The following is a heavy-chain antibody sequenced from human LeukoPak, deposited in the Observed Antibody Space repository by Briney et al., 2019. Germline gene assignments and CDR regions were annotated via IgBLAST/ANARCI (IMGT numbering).Heavy chain of an antibody. J-gene: IGHJ3*02. CDR2: ISWNSGSI. D-gene: IGHD1-26*01. CDR1: GFTFTGYA. CDR3: AKEEGATTDAFDI. V-gene: IGHV3-9*01. Sequence: PGGSLRLSCAASGFTFTGYAMNWVRQAPGKGLEWVSGISWNSGSIGYADSVKGRFTISRDNAKNSLYLQMNSLRAEDTALYYCAKEEGATTDAFDIWGQGTMVTVSS.